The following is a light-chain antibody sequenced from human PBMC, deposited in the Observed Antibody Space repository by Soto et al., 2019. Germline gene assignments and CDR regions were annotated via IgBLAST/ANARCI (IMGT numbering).Light chain of an antibody. CDR2: YAS. J-gene: IGKJ5*01. V-gene: IGKV3-15*01. Sequence: EIMMTQSPATLSVSPGERVTLSCRASQSVGNNLAWYQQKPGQVPRLLIYYASTRATGIPARFSGSGSGTEFTLTISSLQSEDFALYYSQQYNDWPPITFGQGTRLEIK. CDR1: QSVGNN. CDR3: QQYNDWPPIT.